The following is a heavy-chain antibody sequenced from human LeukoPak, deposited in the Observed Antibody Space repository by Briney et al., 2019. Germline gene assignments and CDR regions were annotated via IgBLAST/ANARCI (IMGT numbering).Heavy chain of an antibody. CDR3: AREGGDLLGETAPRDYYYYGMDV. CDR2: IHSGGST. V-gene: IGHV3-66*01. CDR1: GFTVSSNY. D-gene: IGHD5-18*01. Sequence: GGPLRLSCAASGFTVSSNYMSWVRQAPGKGLEWVSVIHSGGSTYYADSVKGRFTISRDNSKNTLYLQMNSLRAEDTAVYYCAREGGDLLGETAPRDYYYYGMDVWGQGTTVTVSS. J-gene: IGHJ6*02.